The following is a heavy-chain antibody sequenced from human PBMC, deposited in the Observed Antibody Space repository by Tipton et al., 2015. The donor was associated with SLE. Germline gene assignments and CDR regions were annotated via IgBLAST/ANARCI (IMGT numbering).Heavy chain of an antibody. CDR3: ARGGYSSGWYGDYFVY. V-gene: IGHV4-59*01. CDR2: ISYSGST. J-gene: IGHJ4*02. D-gene: IGHD6-19*01. Sequence: TLSLTCTVSGGSLSSYYWSWIRQPPGKGLEWIGYISYSGSTNYSPSLKSRVTISLDTSKTQFSLNLRSVTAADTAIYYCARGGYSSGWYGDYFVYCGQGTLVTVSS. CDR1: GGSLSSYY.